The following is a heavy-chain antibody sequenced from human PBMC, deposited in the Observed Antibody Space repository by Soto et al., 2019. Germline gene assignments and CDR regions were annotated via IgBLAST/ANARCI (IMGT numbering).Heavy chain of an antibody. CDR1: GDSINSSHS. J-gene: IGHJ6*02. D-gene: IGHD3-10*01. Sequence: SETLSLTCAISGDSINSSHSWTWIRQPPGKGLEWIGEAHHGGTNSNPSLKTRVTILLDKSKNQFSLKLNSVTAADTAIYYCARERVSWFGDLLPLGLDVWGQGTMDTVSS. CDR2: AHHGGT. CDR3: ARERVSWFGDLLPLGLDV. V-gene: IGHV4-4*02.